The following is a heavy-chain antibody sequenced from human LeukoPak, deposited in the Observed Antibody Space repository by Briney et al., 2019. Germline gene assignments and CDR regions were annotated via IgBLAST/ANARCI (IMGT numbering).Heavy chain of an antibody. J-gene: IGHJ4*02. Sequence: ASVKVSCKASGYTFTGYYMHWVRQAPGQGLEWMGWINPNSGGTNYAQKFQGRATMTRDTSISTAYMELSRLRSDDTAVYYCARVYDFWSGYYHFDYWGQGTLVTVSS. D-gene: IGHD3-3*01. CDR2: INPNSGGT. CDR1: GYTFTGYY. CDR3: ARVYDFWSGYYHFDY. V-gene: IGHV1-2*02.